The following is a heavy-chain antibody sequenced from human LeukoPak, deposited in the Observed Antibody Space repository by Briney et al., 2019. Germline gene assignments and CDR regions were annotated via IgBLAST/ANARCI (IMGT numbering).Heavy chain of an antibody. Sequence: PGKSLRLSCAASGFTVSSNYMSWIRQAPGKGLEWVSVIYRGGNTYYADSVKGRFTISRDNSKNTVYLQMNSLRAEDTAIYYCAKAALRYQLLSSLDYWGQGTLVTVSS. V-gene: IGHV3-53*01. CDR1: GFTVSSNY. CDR2: IYRGGNT. J-gene: IGHJ4*02. D-gene: IGHD2-2*01. CDR3: AKAALRYQLLSSLDY.